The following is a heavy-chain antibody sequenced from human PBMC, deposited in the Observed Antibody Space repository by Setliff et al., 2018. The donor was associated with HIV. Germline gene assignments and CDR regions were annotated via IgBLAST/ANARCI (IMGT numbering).Heavy chain of an antibody. CDR3: ARDWPSSTAAGDC. D-gene: IGHD6-6*01. V-gene: IGHV3-7*01. CDR2: IKQDGSEK. J-gene: IGHJ4*02. CDR1: GFTFSSYW. Sequence: QPGGSLRLSCAASGFTFSSYWMSWVRQAPGKGLEWVAKIKQDGSEKYYVDSVEGRFTISRDNAKNSLYLEMNSLTVEDTALYYCARDWPSSTAAGDCWGQGTLVTVSS.